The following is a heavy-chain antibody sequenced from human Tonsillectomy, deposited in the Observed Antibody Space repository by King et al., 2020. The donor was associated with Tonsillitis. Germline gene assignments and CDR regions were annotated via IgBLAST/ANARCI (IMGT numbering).Heavy chain of an antibody. CDR2: INLNSGGT. V-gene: IGHV1-2*02. CDR3: ARDLNRGGSGTYYDAFDM. J-gene: IGHJ3*02. D-gene: IGHD3-10*01. Sequence: QLVQSGAEVKKPGASVKVSCKASGHTFTGYYLHWVRQAPVEGLEWMGWINLNSGGTNYAQRFQGRVTMTRDTSISTAYMERTRLRSDDTAMYYCARDLNRGGSGTYYDAFDMWGQGTMVTVSS. CDR1: GHTFTGYY.